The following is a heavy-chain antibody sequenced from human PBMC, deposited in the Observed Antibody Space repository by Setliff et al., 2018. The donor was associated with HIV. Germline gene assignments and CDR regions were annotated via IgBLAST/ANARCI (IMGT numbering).Heavy chain of an antibody. CDR3: ARDPGYYYMDV. Sequence: SETLSLPCTVSNASISSQYWSWIRQPPGKGLEWTGYIHHSGSTNYNPPLKGRVSISVDTSKNQLSLKLNSVSAADTAVYYCARDPGYYYMDVWGKGTTVTVSS. CDR1: NASISSQY. V-gene: IGHV4-59*11. J-gene: IGHJ6*03. CDR2: IHHSGST.